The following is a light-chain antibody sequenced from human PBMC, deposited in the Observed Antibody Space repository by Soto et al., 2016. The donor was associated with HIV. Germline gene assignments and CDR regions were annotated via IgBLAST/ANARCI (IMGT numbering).Light chain of an antibody. CDR1: NIGTKS. CDR2: DDS. J-gene: IGLJ1*01. Sequence: SLVLTQPPSMSVAPGKTADITCGGDNIGTKSVHWYQQKPGQAPLLVVYDDSDRPSGIPERFSASKSGNTATLTIKRVEAGDEADYYCQVWDSTTDHKCVLGSGTEVTV. V-gene: IGLV3-21*03. CDR3: QVWDSTTDHKCV.